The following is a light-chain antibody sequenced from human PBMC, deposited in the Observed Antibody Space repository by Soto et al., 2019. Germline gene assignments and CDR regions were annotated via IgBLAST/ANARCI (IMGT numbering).Light chain of an antibody. V-gene: IGLV4-69*01. Sequence: QLVLTQSLSASASLGASVKLTCTLSSGHSSYAIAWHQQQPEKGPRYLMKLNSDGSHSKGDGIPDRFSGSSSGAERYLTISSLQSEDEADYYCQTWGTGALWVFGGGTQLTVL. J-gene: IGLJ3*02. CDR1: SGHSSYA. CDR2: LNSDGSH. CDR3: QTWGTGALWV.